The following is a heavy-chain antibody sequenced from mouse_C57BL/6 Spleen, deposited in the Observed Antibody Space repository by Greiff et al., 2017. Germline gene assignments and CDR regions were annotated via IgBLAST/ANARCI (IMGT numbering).Heavy chain of an antibody. V-gene: IGHV1-82*01. Sequence: QVQLKQSGPELVQPGASVKISCKASGYAFSSSWMNWVKQRPGKGLERIGRIYPGDGDTNYNGKFKGKATLTADKSSSTAYMQLSSLTSEDSAVYFCARSAYITTVVAPFDYWGQGTTLTVSS. CDR3: ARSAYITTVVAPFDY. CDR1: GYAFSSSW. CDR2: IYPGDGDT. J-gene: IGHJ2*01. D-gene: IGHD1-1*01.